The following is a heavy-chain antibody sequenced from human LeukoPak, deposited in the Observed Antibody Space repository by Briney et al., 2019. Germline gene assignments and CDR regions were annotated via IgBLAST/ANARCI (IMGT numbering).Heavy chain of an antibody. J-gene: IGHJ4*02. CDR3: AKSLLWFGELLYYFDY. CDR1: GFTFSNYA. D-gene: IGHD3-10*01. V-gene: IGHV3-23*01. CDR2: ISGSGGGT. Sequence: GGSLRLSCAASGFTFSNYAMSWVRQAPGKGLEWVSAISGSGGGTYYADSVKGRFTISRDNSKNTLYLQMNSLRAEDTAVYYCAKSLLWFGELLYYFDYWGQGTLVTVSS.